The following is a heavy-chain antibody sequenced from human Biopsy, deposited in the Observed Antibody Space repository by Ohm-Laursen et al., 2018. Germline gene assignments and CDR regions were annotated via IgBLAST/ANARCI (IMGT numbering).Heavy chain of an antibody. V-gene: IGHV1-2*02. CDR1: GYTFTDYF. CDR3: ARDIMNPIGGLVARSDVFDV. CDR2: ISPSRGGT. Sequence: ASVKVFCKASGYTFTDYFLHWVRQAPGQGPAWMGLISPSRGGTNYAQKFQGRVTIIRETSATTGYMELISLRSDDTAVYYCARDIMNPIGGLVARSDVFDVWGQGTMVPVSS. D-gene: IGHD3-16*02. J-gene: IGHJ3*01.